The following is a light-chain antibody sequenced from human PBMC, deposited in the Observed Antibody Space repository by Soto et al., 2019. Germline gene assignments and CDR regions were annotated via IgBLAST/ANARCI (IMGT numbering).Light chain of an antibody. CDR1: QSVDSL. CDR3: QQYNNWPRT. V-gene: IGKV3-15*01. Sequence: EIVMTQSPATLSVSPGETATLSCRTSQSVDSLLAWYQQKPGQAPRLLIYRASTRTTGIPARFSGSGSGTEFTLTINSLHSEDFAVYYCQQYNNWPRTFGQGTKVDIK. CDR2: RAS. J-gene: IGKJ1*01.